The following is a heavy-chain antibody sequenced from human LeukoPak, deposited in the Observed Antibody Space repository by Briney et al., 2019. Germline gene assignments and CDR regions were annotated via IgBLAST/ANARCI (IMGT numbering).Heavy chain of an antibody. V-gene: IGHV1-69*10. J-gene: IGHJ3*02. CDR1: GGTFSNYA. CDR3: ARLDCSSTSCYGDAFHI. Sequence: GASVKVSCKASGGTFSNYAISWVRQAPGQGLEWMGGIIPILGIANYAQKFHGRVTITADKSTGTAYMELSRLRSQDTAVYYCARLDCSSTSCYGDAFHIWGQGTLVTVSS. CDR2: IIPILGIA. D-gene: IGHD2-2*01.